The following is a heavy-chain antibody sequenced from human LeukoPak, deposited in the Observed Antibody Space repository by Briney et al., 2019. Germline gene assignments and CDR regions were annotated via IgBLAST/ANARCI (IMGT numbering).Heavy chain of an antibody. CDR3: VRDSRYTMDV. D-gene: IGHD5-18*01. J-gene: IGHJ6*02. CDR1: GFTFSMYW. Sequence: GGSLRLSCTASGFTFSMYWMHWVRQAPGKGPVWVSRITSDGSTTIYADSVKGRFTISRDNAKNTLYLQMNSLRAEDTAVYYCVRDSRYTMDVWGQGTTVTVPS. CDR2: ITSDGSTT. V-gene: IGHV3-74*01.